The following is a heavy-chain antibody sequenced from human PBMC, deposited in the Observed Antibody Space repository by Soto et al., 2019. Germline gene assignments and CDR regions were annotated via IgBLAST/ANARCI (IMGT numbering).Heavy chain of an antibody. J-gene: IGHJ4*02. CDR3: AKRAAGRGPFEY. D-gene: IGHD6-13*01. CDR1: VFTFSSYA. V-gene: IGHV3-23*01. CDR2: IGASDGST. Sequence: PGGSLRLSCASSVFTFSSYAMNCVRQSPGKWLEWVSAIGASDGSTSYADSVKGRFTVSRDNSQNTLYLQMNGLKADDTAVYYCAKRAAGRGPFEYWGQGSLVIVSS.